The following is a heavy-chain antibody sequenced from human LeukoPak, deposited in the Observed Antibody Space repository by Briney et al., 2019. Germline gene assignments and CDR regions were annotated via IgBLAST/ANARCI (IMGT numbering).Heavy chain of an antibody. V-gene: IGHV1-46*01. CDR1: GYTFTSCF. J-gene: IGHJ4*02. D-gene: IGHD6-19*01. CDR2: INPSGSST. CDR3: ARETTVAGTY. Sequence: ASVKVSCKASGYTFTSCFIHWVRQAPGQGLEWMGVINPSGSSTSYAQKFQGRVTMTRDTSTSTVSMELSSLRSEDTALYYCARETTVAGTYWGQGTLVTVSS.